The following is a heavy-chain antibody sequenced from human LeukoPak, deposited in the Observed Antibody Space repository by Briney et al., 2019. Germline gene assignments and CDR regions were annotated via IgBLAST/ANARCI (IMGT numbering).Heavy chain of an antibody. Sequence: GGSLRLSCAASGFTFSSYGMNWARQAPGKGLERVSTISTSGSDTHYADSVKGRFTISRDNSKNTVYLQMNSLRAEDTAVYYCAKASGGSGWYLPFDIWGQGTMVTVSS. V-gene: IGHV3-23*01. CDR2: ISTSGSDT. D-gene: IGHD6-19*01. CDR1: GFTFSSYG. J-gene: IGHJ3*02. CDR3: AKASGGSGWYLPFDI.